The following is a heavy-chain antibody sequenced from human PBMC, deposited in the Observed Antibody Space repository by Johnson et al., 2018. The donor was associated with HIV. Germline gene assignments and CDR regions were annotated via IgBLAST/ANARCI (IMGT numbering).Heavy chain of an antibody. CDR2: ISTDGSRT. Sequence: VQLVESGGGLVKPGGSLRLSCVVSGFTFSNYWMEWVRQAPGKGLVWVSRISTDGSRTTYADSVKGRFTISRDNAKNTLYLEMSGLRADDTAVYYCVRDDCSFHIWGRGTLVTVSS. D-gene: IGHD2-21*02. CDR3: VRDDCSFHI. CDR1: GFTFSNYW. J-gene: IGHJ3*02. V-gene: IGHV3-74*01.